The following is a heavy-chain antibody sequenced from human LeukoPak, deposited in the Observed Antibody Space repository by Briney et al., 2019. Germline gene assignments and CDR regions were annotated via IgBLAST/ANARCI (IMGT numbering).Heavy chain of an antibody. Sequence: GSSVKVSCKASGGTFSSYAISWVRQAPGQGLEWMGGIIPIFGTANYAQKFQGRVTITTDESTSTAYMELSSLRSEDTAVYYCARGFKYCSSTSCYTQFDYWGQGTLVTVSS. J-gene: IGHJ4*02. CDR1: GGTFSSYA. CDR2: IIPIFGTA. V-gene: IGHV1-69*05. D-gene: IGHD2-2*02. CDR3: ARGFKYCSSTSCYTQFDY.